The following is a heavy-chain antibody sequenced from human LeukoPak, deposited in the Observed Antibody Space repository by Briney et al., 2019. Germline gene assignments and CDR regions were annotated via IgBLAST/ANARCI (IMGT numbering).Heavy chain of an antibody. V-gene: IGHV3-23*01. CDR2: ISGSGGST. D-gene: IGHD2-2*01. CDR1: GFTFSSYA. CDR3: AKDRRDIVVVPAAMEDY. J-gene: IGHJ4*02. Sequence: QPGGSLRLSCAASGFTFSSYAMSWVRQAPGKGLEWVSAISGSGGSTYYADSVKGRFTISRDNSKNTLYLQMNSLRAEDTAVYYCAKDRRDIVVVPAAMEDYWGQGTLVTASS.